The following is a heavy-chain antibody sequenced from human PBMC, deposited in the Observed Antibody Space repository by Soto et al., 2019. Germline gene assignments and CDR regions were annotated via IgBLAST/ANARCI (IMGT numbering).Heavy chain of an antibody. V-gene: IGHV4-34*01. CDR1: AGSCSGYH. J-gene: IGHJ3*02. CDR3: ARGQLGDAFDI. D-gene: IGHD1-1*01. Sequence: PSETLSVTCAIYAGSCSGYHGNWIRQPPGKGLEWIGEIKHSGSTNYNPSLKSRVTISVEPSKNQFSLKLSSVTAADTAVYYCARGQLGDAFDIWGQGTMVTVSS. CDR2: IKHSGST.